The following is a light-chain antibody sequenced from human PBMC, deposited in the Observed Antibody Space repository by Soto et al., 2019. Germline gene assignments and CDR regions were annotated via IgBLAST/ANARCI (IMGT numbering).Light chain of an antibody. J-gene: IGLJ1*01. CDR2: EVS. V-gene: IGLV2-14*01. CDR1: SSDVGGYNY. CDR3: SSYITSNTRQIV. Sequence: QSALTQPASVSGSPGQSITISCTGTSSDVGGYNYVSWYQHHPCKAPKLMIYEVSTWPSGVSNHFSGSKSGNTASLSISGLQPEDEADYYCSSYITSNTRQIVCGTGTKLTVL.